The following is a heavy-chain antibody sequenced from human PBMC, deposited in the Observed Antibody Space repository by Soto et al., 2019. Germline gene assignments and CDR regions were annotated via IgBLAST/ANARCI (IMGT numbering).Heavy chain of an antibody. Sequence: QVQLVQSGAEVQKPGSSVKVSCKASGGTFSSYAISWVRQAPGQGLEWMGGIIPIFGTANYAQKFQGRVTITADESTSTAYMELSSLRSEDTAVYYCARGLGYCSSTSCYSDNEQPTSWGQGTLVTVSS. CDR3: ARGLGYCSSTSCYSDNEQPTS. V-gene: IGHV1-69*01. CDR2: IIPIFGTA. CDR1: GGTFSSYA. J-gene: IGHJ5*02. D-gene: IGHD2-2*01.